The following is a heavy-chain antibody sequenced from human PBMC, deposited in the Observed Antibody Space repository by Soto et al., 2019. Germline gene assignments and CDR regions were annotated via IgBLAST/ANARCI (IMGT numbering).Heavy chain of an antibody. J-gene: IGHJ4*02. CDR2: IIPIFGTA. CDR3: ARDPSPYSGSYYPYYFDY. V-gene: IGHV1-69*01. CDR1: GGTFSSYA. D-gene: IGHD1-26*01. Sequence: QVQLVQSGAEVKKPGSSVKVSCKASGGTFSSYAISWVRQAPGQGLEWMGGIIPIFGTANYAQKFQGRVTITADESTSTDYMELSSLRSEDTAVYYCARDPSPYSGSYYPYYFDYWGQGTLVTVSS.